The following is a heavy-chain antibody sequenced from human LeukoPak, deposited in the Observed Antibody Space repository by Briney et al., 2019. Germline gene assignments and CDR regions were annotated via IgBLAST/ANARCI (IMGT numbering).Heavy chain of an antibody. CDR1: GFSLTGNY. CDR2: IYSGGTT. CDR3: ARGRYSGSPTSVDY. J-gene: IGHJ4*02. D-gene: IGHD1-26*01. Sequence: AGGSLRLSCAASGFSLTGNYVTWVRRAPGKGLEWVSVIYSGGTTYYADSVKGRFSISRDNAKNSLYLQMNSLRAEDTALYYCARGRYSGSPTSVDYWGQGTLVTVSS. V-gene: IGHV3-53*01.